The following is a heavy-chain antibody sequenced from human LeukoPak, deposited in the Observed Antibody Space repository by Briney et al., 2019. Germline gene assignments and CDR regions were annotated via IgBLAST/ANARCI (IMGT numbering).Heavy chain of an antibody. J-gene: IGHJ4*02. V-gene: IGHV1-69*05. CDR3: ARGGPYDSSGDFDY. CDR2: IIPIFGTA. D-gene: IGHD3-22*01. CDR1: GGTFSSYA. Sequence: AASVKVSCKASGGTFSSYAISWLRQAPGQGLEWMGRIIPIFGTANYAQKFQGRVTITTDESTSTAYMELSSLRSEDTAGYYCARGGPYDSSGDFDYWGQGTLVTVSS.